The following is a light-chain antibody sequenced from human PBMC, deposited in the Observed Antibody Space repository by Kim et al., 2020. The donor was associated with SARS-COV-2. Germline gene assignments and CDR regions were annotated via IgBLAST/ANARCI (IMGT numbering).Light chain of an antibody. V-gene: IGLV3-19*01. CDR1: SLRSYY. Sequence: SSELTQDPAVSVALGQTVRITCQGDSLRSYYANWNQQKPGQAPVLVIYGKNNRPSGIPDRFSGSSSGNTASLTITGAQAEDEADYYCNSRDSSGNHYVFGTGTKVTVL. CDR3: NSRDSSGNHYV. CDR2: GKN. J-gene: IGLJ1*01.